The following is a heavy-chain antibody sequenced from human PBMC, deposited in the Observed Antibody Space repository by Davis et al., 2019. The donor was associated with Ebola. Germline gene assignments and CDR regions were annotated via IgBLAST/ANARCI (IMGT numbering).Heavy chain of an antibody. Sequence: MPSETLSLTCTVSGGSISSRGYYWSWIRQPPGKGLEWIGEINHSGRTNYNPSLKSRVTISVDTSKNQFSLKMSSVTAADTAVYYCAREGRSGYSNWFDPWGQGTLVTVSS. CDR3: AREGRSGYSNWFDP. D-gene: IGHD3-22*01. CDR1: GGSISSRGYY. CDR2: INHSGRT. V-gene: IGHV4-39*07. J-gene: IGHJ5*02.